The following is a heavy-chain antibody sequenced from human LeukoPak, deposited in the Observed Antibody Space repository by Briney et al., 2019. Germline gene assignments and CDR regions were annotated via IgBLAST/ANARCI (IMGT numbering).Heavy chain of an antibody. Sequence: XTXXGDSISSDTYYWSWIRQPAGKGLEWIGRIYPSGSTTYNPSLESRVTISRHTSKNQFSLKLSSATAADTAVYCXXXXGXXXXXTXGAXXVWGQGTXVTVSS. J-gene: IGHJ3*01. CDR2: IYPSGST. CDR3: XXXGXXXXXTXGAXXV. V-gene: IGHV4-61*02. CDR1: GDSISSDTYY.